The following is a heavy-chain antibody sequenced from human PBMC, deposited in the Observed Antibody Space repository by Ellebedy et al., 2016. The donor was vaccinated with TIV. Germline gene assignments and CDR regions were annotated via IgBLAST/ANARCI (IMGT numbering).Heavy chain of an antibody. Sequence: PGGSLRLSCAASGFNFDRFTMTWVRQAPGEGLEIVASIRRGYSGVYYADSVRGRLTISRNNTRNSLFLQMNRLGAEDTGLYFCAKEDYGADYFDSWGQGTLVAVSS. J-gene: IGHJ4*02. CDR2: IRRGYSGV. CDR1: GFNFDRFT. D-gene: IGHD4-17*01. V-gene: IGHV3-21*06. CDR3: AKEDYGADYFDS.